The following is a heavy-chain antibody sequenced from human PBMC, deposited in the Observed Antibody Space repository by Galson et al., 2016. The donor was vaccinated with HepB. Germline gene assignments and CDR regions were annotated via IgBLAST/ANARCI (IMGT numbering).Heavy chain of an antibody. CDR2: MNQDGSER. CDR3: VKDSHSEIFGVVSRLDH. D-gene: IGHD3-3*01. J-gene: IGHJ4*02. Sequence: SLRLSCAASGFTFSTYWMTWVRQAPGKGLEWVANMNQDGSERYYVDSVKGRFTVSRDNANNALYLQISSLRVEDTAVYYCVKDSHSEIFGVVSRLDHWGQGTLVPVSS. CDR1: GFTFSTYW. V-gene: IGHV3-7*01.